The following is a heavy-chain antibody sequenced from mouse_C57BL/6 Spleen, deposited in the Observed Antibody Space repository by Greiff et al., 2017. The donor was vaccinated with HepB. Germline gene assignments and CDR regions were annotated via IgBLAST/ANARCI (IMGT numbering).Heavy chain of an antibody. D-gene: IGHD2-5*01. CDR2: IWSGGST. CDR1: GFALTSYG. Sequence: VQLQQSGPGLVQPSQSLSITCTVSGFALTSYGVHWVRQSPGKGLEWLGVIWSGGSTDYNAAFISRLSISKDNSKSQVFCKMNSLQADDTDIYYCARNLDYSNGDWYFDVWGTGTTVTVSS. V-gene: IGHV2-2*01. CDR3: ARNLDYSNGDWYFDV. J-gene: IGHJ1*03.